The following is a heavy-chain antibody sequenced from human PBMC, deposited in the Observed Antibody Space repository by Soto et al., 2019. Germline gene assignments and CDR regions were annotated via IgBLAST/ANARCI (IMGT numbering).Heavy chain of an antibody. CDR2: IKQDGSAK. CDR1: GLTLSSYW. J-gene: IGHJ6*02. Sequence: GGSLRLSCAASGLTLSSYWMNWVRQAPGKGLEWVANIKQDGSAKYYVDSVKGRFFISRDNAKNSLYLYINNLRAEDTAVYYCARETDASGWYHYGFDVWGQGTMVTVSS. D-gene: IGHD6-19*01. V-gene: IGHV3-7*01. CDR3: ARETDASGWYHYGFDV.